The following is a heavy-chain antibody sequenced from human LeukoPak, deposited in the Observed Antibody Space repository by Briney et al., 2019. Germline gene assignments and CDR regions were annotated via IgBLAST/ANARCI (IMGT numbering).Heavy chain of an antibody. CDR2: ISGSGGST. CDR1: GFTFSSYA. Sequence: GGSLRLSCAASGFTFSSYAMSWVRQAPGKGLEWVSAISGSGGSTYYADSVKGRFTISRDNSKSTLYLQMNSLRAEDTAVYYCAKDQNPHSGRFLEWLPYFDYWGQGTLVTVSS. D-gene: IGHD3-3*01. J-gene: IGHJ4*02. V-gene: IGHV3-23*01. CDR3: AKDQNPHSGRFLEWLPYFDY.